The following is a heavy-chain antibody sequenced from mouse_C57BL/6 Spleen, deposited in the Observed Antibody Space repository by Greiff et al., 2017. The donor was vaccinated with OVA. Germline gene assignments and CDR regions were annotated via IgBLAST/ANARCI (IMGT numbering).Heavy chain of an antibody. CDR2: IDPSASYT. J-gene: IGHJ4*01. D-gene: IGHD1-2*01. CDR1: GYTFTSYW. CDR3: ARWEVSYYYAMDY. Sequence: QVQLQQPGAELVKPGASVKLSCKASGYTFTSYWMQWVKQRPGQGLEWIGEIDPSASYTNYNQKFKGKATLTVDTSSSTAYMQLSSLTSEDSAVYYCARWEVSYYYAMDYWGQGTSVTVSS. V-gene: IGHV1-50*01.